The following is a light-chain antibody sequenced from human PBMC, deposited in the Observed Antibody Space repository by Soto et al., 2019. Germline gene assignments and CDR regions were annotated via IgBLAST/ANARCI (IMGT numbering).Light chain of an antibody. CDR3: QQYDNSPPLYT. Sequence: EIVLTQSPGTLSLSPGERATLSCRASQSVDSTYLAWYQQKPGQAPRLLIFSTSSRAAGVPDRFSGSGSGTDFTLTISRLEPEDFAVYYCQQYDNSPPLYTFGQGTKLDIK. CDR1: QSVDSTY. CDR2: STS. V-gene: IGKV3-20*01. J-gene: IGKJ2*01.